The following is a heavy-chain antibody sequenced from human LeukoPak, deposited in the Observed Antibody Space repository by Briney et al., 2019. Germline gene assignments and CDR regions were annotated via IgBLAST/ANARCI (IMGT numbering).Heavy chain of an antibody. CDR3: APKGRWLQLQSYFDY. Sequence: GGSLRLSCAASGFTFSSYAMHWVRQAPGKGLEWVAVISYDGSNKYSADSVKGPFTISRDNSKNTLYLQMNTLRAEDTAVYYCAPKGRWLQLQSYFDYWGQGTLVTVSS. CDR1: GFTFSSYA. V-gene: IGHV3-30-3*01. J-gene: IGHJ4*02. CDR2: ISYDGSNK. D-gene: IGHD5-24*01.